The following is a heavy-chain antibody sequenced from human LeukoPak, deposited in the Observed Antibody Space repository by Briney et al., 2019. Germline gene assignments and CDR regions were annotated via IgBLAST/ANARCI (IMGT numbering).Heavy chain of an antibody. J-gene: IGHJ3*02. Sequence: SETLSLTCAVYGGSFSGYYWSWIRQPPGKGLEWIGEINHSGSTNHNPSLKSRVTISVDTSKNQFSLKLSSVTAADTAVYYCARVYLQLLWSPNDAFDIWGQGTMVTVSS. CDR1: GGSFSGYY. CDR3: ARVYLQLLWSPNDAFDI. CDR2: INHSGST. D-gene: IGHD3-10*01. V-gene: IGHV4-34*01.